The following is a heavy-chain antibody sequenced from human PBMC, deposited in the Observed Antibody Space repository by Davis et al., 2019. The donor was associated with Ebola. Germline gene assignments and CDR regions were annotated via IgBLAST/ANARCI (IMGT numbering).Heavy chain of an antibody. CDR3: ARAGSSSSSVGRDVYGGMDV. V-gene: IGHV4-30-4*07. CDR2: YYYTGST. D-gene: IGHD6-6*01. Sequence: LRLSCAVSGGFVSSGGYSWSWIRQPPGKGLEWIGYYYYTGSTYYNPSLKSRVTISVDTSKNQFSLKLTSVTAADTAVYYCARAGSSSSSVGRDVYGGMDVWGQGTTVTVSS. CDR1: GGFVSSGGYS. J-gene: IGHJ6*02.